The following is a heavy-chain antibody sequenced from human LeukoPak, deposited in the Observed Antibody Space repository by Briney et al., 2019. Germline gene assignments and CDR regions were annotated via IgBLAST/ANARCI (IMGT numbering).Heavy chain of an antibody. V-gene: IGHV1-69*13. J-gene: IGHJ4*02. CDR1: GGTFSSYA. Sequence: ASVKVSCKASGGTFSSYAISWVRQAPGQGLEWMGGIIPIFGTANYAQKFQGRVTITADESTSTAYMELSSLRSEDTAVYYCARVGGPRIVVVPAAAVYYFDYWGQGTLVTVSS. D-gene: IGHD2-2*01. CDR3: ARVGGPRIVVVPAAAVYYFDY. CDR2: IIPIFGTA.